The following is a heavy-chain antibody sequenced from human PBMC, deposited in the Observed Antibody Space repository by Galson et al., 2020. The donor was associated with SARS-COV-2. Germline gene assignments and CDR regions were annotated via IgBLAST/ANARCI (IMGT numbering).Heavy chain of an antibody. CDR3: ARRGGRDSRGYYYIDY. D-gene: IGHD3-22*01. CDR2: IDQSGST. Sequence: SETLSLTCAVNGYSIRNAYIWGWARQPPGKGLEWIGSIDQSGSTYYSPSLKSRVTISEDTSKNQFSLTLSSVTAADTAVYYCARRGGRDSRGYYYIDYWGQGTLVTVSS. CDR1: GYSIRNAYI. V-gene: IGHV4-38-2*01. J-gene: IGHJ4*02.